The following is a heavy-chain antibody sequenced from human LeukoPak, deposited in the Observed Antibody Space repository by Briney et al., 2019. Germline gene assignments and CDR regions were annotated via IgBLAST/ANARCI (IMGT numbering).Heavy chain of an antibody. CDR2: IAGDGSNK. V-gene: IGHV3-30*04. J-gene: IGHJ4*02. CDR3: AKDGEYSSSWYCFDY. CDR1: GFTFSSYA. Sequence: GGSLRLSCAASGFTFSSYAMHWVRQAPGKGLKWVAVIAGDGSNKYYTDSVKGRFTISRDNSNNTLYLRMNSLRADDTAIYYCAKDGEYSSSWYCFDYWGQGTLVTVSS. D-gene: IGHD6-13*01.